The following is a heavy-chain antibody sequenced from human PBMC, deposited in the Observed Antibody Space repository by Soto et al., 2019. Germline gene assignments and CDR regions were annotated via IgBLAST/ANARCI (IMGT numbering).Heavy chain of an antibody. V-gene: IGHV1-3*01. CDR3: AILNLGYYYDSSGSYPL. Sequence: ASVKVSCKASGYTFTSYAMYWVRQAPGQRLEWMGWINAGNGNTKYSQKFQGRVTITRDTSASTAYMELSSLRSEDTAVYYCAILNLGYYYDSSGSYPLWGQGTLVTVSS. J-gene: IGHJ1*01. CDR1: GYTFTSYA. D-gene: IGHD3-22*01. CDR2: INAGNGNT.